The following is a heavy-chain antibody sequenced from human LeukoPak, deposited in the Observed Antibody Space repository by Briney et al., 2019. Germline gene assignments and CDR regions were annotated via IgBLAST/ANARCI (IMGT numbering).Heavy chain of an antibody. Sequence: SETLSLTCIVSGGSISRSNYYWGWIRQSPGKGLEWIGSIYYSGNTYYNPSLRSRVTISVDTSKNQFSQKLSSVTAADTAVYYCATWRTAKTGFDYWGQGTLVTVSS. CDR1: GGSISRSNYY. D-gene: IGHD1-1*01. CDR2: IYYSGNT. J-gene: IGHJ4*02. CDR3: ATWRTAKTGFDY. V-gene: IGHV4-39*01.